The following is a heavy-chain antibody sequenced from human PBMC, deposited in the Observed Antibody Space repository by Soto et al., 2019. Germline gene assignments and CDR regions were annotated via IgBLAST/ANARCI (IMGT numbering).Heavy chain of an antibody. CDR2: IYYRSKWFH. D-gene: IGHD2-15*01. V-gene: IGHV6-1*01. Sequence: SQTLSLTCVISGESVSSNGACWNWIRQSPSRGLQWLGRIYYRSKWFHDYAASVESRMAINPDTSRNKFSLPLKYVTPEDTAVYYCARGHCRAGTCLDGLDFWGQGTTVTVSS. CDR3: ARGHCRAGTCLDGLDF. CDR1: GESVSSNGAC. J-gene: IGHJ6*02.